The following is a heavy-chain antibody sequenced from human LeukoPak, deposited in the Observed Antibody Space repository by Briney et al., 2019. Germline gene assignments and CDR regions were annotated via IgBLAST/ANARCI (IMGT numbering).Heavy chain of an antibody. CDR2: IHNSRGT. CDR3: GKVGGNSNS. Sequence: ASETLSLTCSVSGGSITSAIFYWNWIRQHPGKGLEWIGSIHNSRGTSYNPSLESRLTISVDTSENQFFLKMSSVTAADTAMYYCGKVGGNSNSWGQGILVSVSS. D-gene: IGHD4-23*01. J-gene: IGHJ4*02. CDR1: GGSITSAIFY. V-gene: IGHV4-31*03.